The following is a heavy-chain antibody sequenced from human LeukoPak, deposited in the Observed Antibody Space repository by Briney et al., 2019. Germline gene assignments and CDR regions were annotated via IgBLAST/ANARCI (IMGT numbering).Heavy chain of an antibody. Sequence: GGSLRLPCAATGFTFRRHWWYWVRQSPGKGLMWVSHLSPDGSATNYADSVKDRFTISRDNPKNTLYLQMNSLRAEDTAVYYCARNGVDSTYDMWGQGTVVTVSS. CDR1: GFTFRRHW. CDR2: LSPDGSAT. J-gene: IGHJ3*02. V-gene: IGHV3-74*01. D-gene: IGHD2-8*01. CDR3: ARNGVDSTYDM.